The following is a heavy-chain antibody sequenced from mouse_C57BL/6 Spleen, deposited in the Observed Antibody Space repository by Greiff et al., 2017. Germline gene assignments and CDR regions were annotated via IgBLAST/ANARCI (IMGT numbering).Heavy chain of an antibody. J-gene: IGHJ3*01. CDR1: GYSFTDYN. CDR3: ARVDGGAWFAY. V-gene: IGHV1-39*01. Sequence: VQLKESGPELVKPGASVKISCKASGYSFTDYNMNWVKQSNGKSLEWIGVINPNYGTTSYNQKFKGKATLTVDQSSSTAYMQLNSLTAEDSAVYYGARVDGGAWFAYWGQGTLVTVSA. CDR2: INPNYGTT.